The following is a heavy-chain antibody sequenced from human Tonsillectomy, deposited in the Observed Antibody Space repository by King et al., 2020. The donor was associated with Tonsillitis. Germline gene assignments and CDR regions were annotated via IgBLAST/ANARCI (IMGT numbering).Heavy chain of an antibody. CDR1: GGSFSGYY. D-gene: IGHD6-19*01. Sequence: VQLQQWGAGLLKPSETLSLTCAVYGGSFSGYYWSWIRQPPGKGLEWVGEINHSGSTNYNPSLKSRVTISVDTSNNQFSRKLSYVTAADTAVYYCGRGGWYYFDYWGQGTLVTVSS. CDR2: INHSGST. V-gene: IGHV4-34*01. J-gene: IGHJ4*02. CDR3: GRGGWYYFDY.